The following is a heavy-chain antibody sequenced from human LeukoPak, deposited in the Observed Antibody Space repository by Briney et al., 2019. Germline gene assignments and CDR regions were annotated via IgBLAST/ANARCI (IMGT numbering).Heavy chain of an antibody. Sequence: SGGSLRLSCAASGFTFSSYGMHWVRQAPGKGLEWVAFIRYDGSNKYYADSVKGRFTISRDNSKNTLYLQMNSLRAEDTAVYYCARDGASYGSITKRDAFDIWGQGTMVTVSS. CDR2: IRYDGSNK. V-gene: IGHV3-30*02. D-gene: IGHD5-18*01. CDR3: ARDGASYGSITKRDAFDI. J-gene: IGHJ3*02. CDR1: GFTFSSYG.